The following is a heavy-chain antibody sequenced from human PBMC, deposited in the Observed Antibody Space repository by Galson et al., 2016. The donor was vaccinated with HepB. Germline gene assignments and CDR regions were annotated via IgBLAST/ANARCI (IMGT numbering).Heavy chain of an antibody. CDR2: IIPLFGTV. CDR1: GGTFSSHA. CDR3: AIISGSYFDH. V-gene: IGHV1-69*13. Sequence: SVKVSCKASGGTFSSHAFNWVRQAPGQGLEWMGGIIPLFGTVNYAPKSQGRVTITADESTTTVFMELSSLRSDDTAVYYCAIISGSYFDHWGQGTLVTFSS. D-gene: IGHD1-20*01. J-gene: IGHJ4*02.